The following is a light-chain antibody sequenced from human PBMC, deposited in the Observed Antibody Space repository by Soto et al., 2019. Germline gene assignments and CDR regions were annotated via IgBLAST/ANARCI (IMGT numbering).Light chain of an antibody. V-gene: IGLV1-40*01. Sequence: QSVLTQPPSVSGAPGQRVTISGIGSSSNIGAGYDVHWYQQFPGTAPKLLIHGNINRPSGVPDRFSGPKSGTSASLAITGLQDEDETADYCQSYDSSLSAWVFGGGPKLTVL. CDR3: QSYDSSLSAWV. J-gene: IGLJ3*02. CDR1: SSNIGAGYD. CDR2: GNI.